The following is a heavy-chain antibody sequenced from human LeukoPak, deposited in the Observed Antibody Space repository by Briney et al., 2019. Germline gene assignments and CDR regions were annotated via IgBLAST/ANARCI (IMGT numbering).Heavy chain of an antibody. CDR3: AKMEVVVITTRASHFDY. CDR2: ISGSGGST. Sequence: GGSLRLSCAASGFTFSSYAMSWVRQAPGKGLEWVSAISGSGGSTYYADSVKGRFTISRDNSKNTLYLQMNSLRAEDTAVYYCAKMEVVVITTRASHFDYWGQGTLVTVSS. J-gene: IGHJ4*02. V-gene: IGHV3-23*01. CDR1: GFTFSSYA. D-gene: IGHD3-22*01.